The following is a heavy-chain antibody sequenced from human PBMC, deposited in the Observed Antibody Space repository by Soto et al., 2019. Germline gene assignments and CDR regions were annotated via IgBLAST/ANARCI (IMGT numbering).Heavy chain of an antibody. CDR1: AGTFSSYT. D-gene: IGHD6-19*01. CDR3: ARASVSGRRFDY. V-gene: IGHV1-46*03. J-gene: IGHJ4*02. Sequence: ASVKVSCKASAGTFSSYTISWVRQAPGQGLEWMGRINPSGGSTTYPQKFQGRVTMTRDTSTSTVYMELSSLTPEDTAVYYCARASVSGRRFDYWGEGTLVTVSS. CDR2: INPSGGST.